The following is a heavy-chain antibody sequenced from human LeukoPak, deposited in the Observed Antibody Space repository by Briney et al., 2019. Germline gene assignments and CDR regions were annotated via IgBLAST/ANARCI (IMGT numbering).Heavy chain of an antibody. CDR1: GGSISSGDYY. CDR2: INHGGST. CDR3: ARQGGSALYYYYYMDV. Sequence: SETLSLTCTVSGGSISSGDYYWSWIRQPPGKGLEWIGEINHGGSTNYNPSLKSRVTISVDTSKNQFSLKLSSVTAADTAVYYCARQGGSALYYYYYMDVWGKGTTVTVSS. V-gene: IGHV4-39*01. J-gene: IGHJ6*03. D-gene: IGHD3-10*01.